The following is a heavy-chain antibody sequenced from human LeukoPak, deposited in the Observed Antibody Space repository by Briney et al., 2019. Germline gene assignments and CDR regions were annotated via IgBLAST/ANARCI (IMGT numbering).Heavy chain of an antibody. CDR1: GFTFSSYW. CDR2: IKQDGSEK. J-gene: IGHJ4*02. Sequence: GGSLRLSCAASGFTFSSYWMSWVRQAPGKGLEWVANIKQDGSEKYYVDSVKGRFTISRDNAKNSLYLQMNSLRAEDTAVYYCARARRVGATIAYDYWGQGTLVTASS. V-gene: IGHV3-7*01. CDR3: ARARRVGATIAYDY. D-gene: IGHD1-26*01.